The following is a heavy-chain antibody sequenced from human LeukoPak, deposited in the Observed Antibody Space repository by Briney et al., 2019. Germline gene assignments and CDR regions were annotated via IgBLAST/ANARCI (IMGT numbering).Heavy chain of an antibody. Sequence: GGSLRLSCAASGFTFSSSAMSWVRQAPGKGLEWVSSISGSGSGGSTYYADSVKGRFTISRDNSKNTLYLQMNSLRAEDTAVYYCAKDDNYIRFLSWGQGTLVTVSS. J-gene: IGHJ5*02. V-gene: IGHV3-23*01. CDR2: ISGSGSGGST. CDR3: AKDDNYIRFLS. CDR1: GFTFSSSA. D-gene: IGHD3-16*01.